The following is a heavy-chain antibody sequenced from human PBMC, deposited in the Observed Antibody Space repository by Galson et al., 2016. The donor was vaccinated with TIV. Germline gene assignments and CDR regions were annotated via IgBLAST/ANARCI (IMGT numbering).Heavy chain of an antibody. D-gene: IGHD3-9*01. CDR1: GGTFISYP. V-gene: IGHV1-69*04. CDR3: ARADSVDISSTEY. J-gene: IGHJ4*02. Sequence: SVKVSCKASGGTFISYPLSWVRQAPGQGLEWMGRIIPVLGMTNYAQKFQGRVTITADRFTGTAYLELSSPKPGDTAVYYCARADSVDISSTEYWGQGTLVTVSS. CDR2: IIPVLGMT.